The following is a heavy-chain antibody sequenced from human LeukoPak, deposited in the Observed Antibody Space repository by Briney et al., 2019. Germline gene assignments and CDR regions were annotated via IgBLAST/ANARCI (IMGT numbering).Heavy chain of an antibody. CDR1: GYTLTELS. V-gene: IGHV1-24*01. CDR3: ATSHRSSTGCYTRAFDI. CDR2: FDPEDGET. Sequence: ASVKVSCKVSGYTLTELSMHWVRQAPGKGLEWMGGFDPEDGETIYAQKFQGRVTMTEDTSTDTAYMELSSLRSEDTAVYYCATSHRSSTGCYTRAFDIWGQGTMVTVSS. D-gene: IGHD2-2*02. J-gene: IGHJ3*02.